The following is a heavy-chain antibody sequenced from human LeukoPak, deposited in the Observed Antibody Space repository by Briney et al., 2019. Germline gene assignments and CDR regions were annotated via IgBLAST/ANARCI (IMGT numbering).Heavy chain of an antibody. CDR3: ARDLMT. V-gene: IGHV4-34*01. Sequence: PSETLSLTCAVSGGSFSGKYWTWIRQPPGKGLEWIGEITYSGSIYYDPSLKSRVTISVDTSKSQFSVKLTSVTAADTAVYYCARDLMTWGQGTLVTVSS. CDR2: ITYSGSI. CDR1: GGSFSGKY. J-gene: IGHJ4*02.